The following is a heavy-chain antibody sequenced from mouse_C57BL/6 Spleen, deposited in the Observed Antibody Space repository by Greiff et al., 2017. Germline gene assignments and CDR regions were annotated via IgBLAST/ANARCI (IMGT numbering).Heavy chain of an antibody. CDR3: ASEGALTWFAY. J-gene: IGHJ3*01. V-gene: IGHV1-52*01. Sequence: VQLQQPGAELVRPGSSVKLSCKASGYTFTSYWMHWVKQRPIQGLEWIGNIDPSDSETHYNQKFKDKATLTVDKSSSTAYMQLCSLSSEDSAVCYCASEGALTWFAYWGQGTLVTVSA. CDR1: GYTFTSYW. CDR2: IDPSDSET.